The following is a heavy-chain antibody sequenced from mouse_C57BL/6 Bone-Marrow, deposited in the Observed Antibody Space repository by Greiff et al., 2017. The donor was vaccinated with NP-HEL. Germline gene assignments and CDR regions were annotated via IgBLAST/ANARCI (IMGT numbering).Heavy chain of an antibody. J-gene: IGHJ4*01. CDR1: GFTFSSYA. CDR3: ARDWTTVVGAMDY. CDR2: ISDGGSYT. D-gene: IGHD1-1*01. Sequence: EVHLVESGGGLVKPGGSLKLSCAASGFTFSSYAMSWVRQTPEKRLEWVATISDGGSYTYYPDNVKGRFTISRDNAKNNLYLQMSHLKSEDTAMYYCARDWTTVVGAMDYWGQGTSVTVSS. V-gene: IGHV5-4*01.